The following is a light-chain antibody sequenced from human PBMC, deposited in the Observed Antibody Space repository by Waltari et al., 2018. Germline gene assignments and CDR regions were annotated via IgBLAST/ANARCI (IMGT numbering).Light chain of an antibody. V-gene: IGLV2-14*01. CDR2: DVS. CDR3: SSYTTISTTV. CDR1: SSAVGAYNF. J-gene: IGLJ2*01. Sequence: QSALAQPASVSGSPGQSITISCTGTSSAVGAYNFVSWYQHHPGKAPKLILYDVSRWPSGVSNRFSGSKSGNTASLTISGLQAEDEADYYCSSYTTISTTVFGGGTKVTVL.